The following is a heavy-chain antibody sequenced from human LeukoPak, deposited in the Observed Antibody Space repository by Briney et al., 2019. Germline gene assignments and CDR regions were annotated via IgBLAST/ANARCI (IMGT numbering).Heavy chain of an antibody. J-gene: IGHJ2*01. V-gene: IGHV1-46*01. Sequence: ASVKVSCKASGYTFTSYYMHWVRQAPGQGLEWMGIINPSGGSTSYAQKFQGRVTMTRDTSTSTVYMELSGLRSEDTAVYYCARDRCGGDCYSVTAYFDLWGRGTLVAVSS. D-gene: IGHD2-21*02. CDR2: INPSGGST. CDR3: ARDRCGGDCYSVTAYFDL. CDR1: GYTFTSYY.